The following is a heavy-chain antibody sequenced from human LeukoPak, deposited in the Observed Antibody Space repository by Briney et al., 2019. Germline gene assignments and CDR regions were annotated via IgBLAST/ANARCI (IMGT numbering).Heavy chain of an antibody. D-gene: IGHD2-15*01. CDR3: ARSGSCYDGKRDRCEFDP. CDR2: IYYSGST. J-gene: IGHJ5*02. Sequence: SETLSLTCTVSGGSISSYYWSWIRQPPGKGLEWIGYIYYSGSTNYNPSLKSRVTISVDTSKNQFSLKLSSVTAADTAVYYCARSGSCYDGKRDRCEFDPWGQGTLVTVSP. V-gene: IGHV4-59*01. CDR1: GGSISSYY.